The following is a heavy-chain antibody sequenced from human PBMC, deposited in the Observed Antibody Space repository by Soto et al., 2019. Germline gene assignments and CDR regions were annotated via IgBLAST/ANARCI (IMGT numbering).Heavy chain of an antibody. Sequence: SETLSLTCTVSGGSTSSDNYWSWIRQPPGKGLEWIGHIYYSCNTDYNPSLKSRLAISIDTSKNQFSLKLSSVTAADTAVYFCAREGGESSDGLYYFDSWGQGSLVTVSS. J-gene: IGHJ4*02. V-gene: IGHV4-30-4*01. CDR2: IYYSCNT. D-gene: IGHD3-16*01. CDR3: AREGGESSDGLYYFDS. CDR1: GGSTSSDNY.